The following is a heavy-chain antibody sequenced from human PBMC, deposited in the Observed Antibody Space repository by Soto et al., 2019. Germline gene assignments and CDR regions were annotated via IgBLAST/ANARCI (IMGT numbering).Heavy chain of an antibody. J-gene: IGHJ4*02. CDR3: ARDGPPMDY. CDR2: ISAYNGNK. Sequence: QVQLVQSGAEVKKPGXXVKVXCXAXXYXFSSYGISWVRQAPGQGLEWMGWISAYNGNKKYAQKLQGRVTMTTDTSTSTAYMELRSLRSDDTAVYYCARDGPPMDYXGQGTLVTVSS. CDR1: XYXFSSYG. D-gene: IGHD2-2*01. V-gene: IGHV1-18*01.